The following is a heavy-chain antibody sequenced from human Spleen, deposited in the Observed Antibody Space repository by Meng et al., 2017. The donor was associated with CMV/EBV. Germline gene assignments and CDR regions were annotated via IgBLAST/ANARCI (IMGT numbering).Heavy chain of an antibody. CDR1: GFTFSSYG. CDR2: IRYDGSNK. Sequence: GGSLKLSCAASGFTFSSYGMHWVRQAPGKGLEWVAFIRYDGSNKYYADSVKGRFTISRDNSKNTLYLQMNSLRADDTAVYYCAGDRGRNLDYWGQGNLVTVSS. V-gene: IGHV3-30*02. J-gene: IGHJ4*02. D-gene: IGHD1-14*01. CDR3: AGDRGRNLDY.